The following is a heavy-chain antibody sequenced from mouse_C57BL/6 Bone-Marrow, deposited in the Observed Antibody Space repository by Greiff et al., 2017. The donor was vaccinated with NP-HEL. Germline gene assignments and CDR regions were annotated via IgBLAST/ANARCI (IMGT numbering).Heavy chain of an antibody. V-gene: IGHV1-81*01. D-gene: IGHD1-1*01. CDR1: GYTFTSYG. Sequence: QVQLKQSGAELARPGASVKLSCKASGYTFTSYGISWVKQRTGQGLEWIGEIYPRSGNTYYNEKFKGKATLTADKSSSTAYMELRSLTSEDSAVDFCATPYYGSSYDWFAYWGQGTLVTVSA. CDR3: ATPYYGSSYDWFAY. J-gene: IGHJ3*01. CDR2: IYPRSGNT.